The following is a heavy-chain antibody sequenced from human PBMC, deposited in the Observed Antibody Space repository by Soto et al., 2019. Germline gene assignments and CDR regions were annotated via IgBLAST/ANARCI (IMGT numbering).Heavy chain of an antibody. Sequence: GGSLRLSCAASGFTFSNYAMSWVRQAPGKGLEWVSAISGIGTNTYYADSVRGRFTISRDNSENTLYLQMDSLRAEDTAIYYCAKEVVTITDFAYWGQGTLVTVSS. CDR1: GFTFSNYA. J-gene: IGHJ4*02. D-gene: IGHD5-12*01. V-gene: IGHV3-23*01. CDR2: ISGIGTNT. CDR3: AKEVVTITDFAY.